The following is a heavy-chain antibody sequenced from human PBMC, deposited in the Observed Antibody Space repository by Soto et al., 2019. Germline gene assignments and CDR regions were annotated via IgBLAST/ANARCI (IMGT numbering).Heavy chain of an antibody. CDR1: GFTFSSYA. CDR2: ISGSGGST. Sequence: GGSLRLSCAASGFTFSSYAMSWVRQAPGKGLEWVSAISGSGGSTYYADSVKGRFTISRDNSKNTLYLQMNSLRAEDTAVYYCAKVPILTGQEDYYYYYGMDVWGQGTTVTVSS. J-gene: IGHJ6*02. D-gene: IGHD3-9*01. V-gene: IGHV3-23*01. CDR3: AKVPILTGQEDYYYYYGMDV.